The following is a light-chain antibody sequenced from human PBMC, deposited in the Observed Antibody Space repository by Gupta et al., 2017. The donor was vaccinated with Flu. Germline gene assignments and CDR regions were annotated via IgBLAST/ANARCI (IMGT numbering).Light chain of an antibody. J-gene: IGLJ3*02. CDR1: RSDIGDYHS. V-gene: IGLV2-14*01. CDR2: EVS. Sequence: SALTQPASVSGSPGQSITISCTGSRSDIGDYHSVSWYQQHPGKAPKLLIYEVSDRPSGVSNRFSASKSGNTASLTISGLQADDEADYYCCSYTARSTWVFGGGTKLTVL. CDR3: CSYTARSTWV.